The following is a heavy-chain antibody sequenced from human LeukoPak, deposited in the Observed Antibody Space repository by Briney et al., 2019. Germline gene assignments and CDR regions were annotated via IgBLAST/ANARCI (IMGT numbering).Heavy chain of an antibody. V-gene: IGHV3-48*02. CDR3: ARDDSWAFDI. Sequence: PGGSLRLSCAASGFRVNDYSLSWVRQTPGEGLEWISYISSSRYSIISYADSVKGRFSISRDNAKNSLYLQMNSLRDDDTAIYYCARDDSWAFDIWGRGAMVTVSS. D-gene: IGHD4-4*01. J-gene: IGHJ3*02. CDR2: ISSSRYSII. CDR1: GFRVNDYS.